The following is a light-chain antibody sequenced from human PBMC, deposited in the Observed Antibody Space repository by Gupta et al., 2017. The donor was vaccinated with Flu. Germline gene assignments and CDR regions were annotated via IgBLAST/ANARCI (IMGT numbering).Light chain of an antibody. Sequence: QNVVTQEPSVTVSPGGTVTLTCASSTGEVISDFYPNWLQQKPGQAPRPLIYNTDKGHSGTPARFSGSLLGGKAALTLSGVQPEDEADYHCRLYCGGVRKFGGGTKLTVL. J-gene: IGLJ2*01. CDR1: TGEVISDFY. CDR3: RLYCGGVRK. V-gene: IGLV7-43*01. CDR2: NTD.